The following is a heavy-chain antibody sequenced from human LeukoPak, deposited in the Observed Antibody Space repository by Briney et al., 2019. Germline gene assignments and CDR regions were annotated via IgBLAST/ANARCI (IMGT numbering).Heavy chain of an antibody. CDR3: AKVLAGSYFQYNFDY. CDR1: GFTFSSYA. D-gene: IGHD1-26*01. J-gene: IGHJ4*02. CDR2: ISGSGGST. V-gene: IGHV3-23*01. Sequence: PGGSLRLSCAASGFTFSSYAMSWVRQAPGKGLEWASAISGSGGSTYYADSVKGRFTISRDNSKNTLYLQMNSLRAEDTAVYYCAKVLAGSYFQYNFDYWGQGTLVTVSS.